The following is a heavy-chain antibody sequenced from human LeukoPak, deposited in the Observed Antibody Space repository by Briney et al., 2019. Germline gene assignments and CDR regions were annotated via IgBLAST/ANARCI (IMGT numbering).Heavy chain of an antibody. Sequence: ASGKVACKAAGYTFTGYYMHWVRLAPGQGLEWMGWINPNSGGTKYAQRFQGRATMTRDTSISTAYMELTRLRSDDTAVYYCARGTKPETLPHYYYYTDVWGKATTVTVSS. J-gene: IGHJ6*03. CDR1: GYTFTGYY. CDR3: ARGTKPETLPHYYYYTDV. CDR2: INPNSGGT. V-gene: IGHV1-2*02. D-gene: IGHD1-14*01.